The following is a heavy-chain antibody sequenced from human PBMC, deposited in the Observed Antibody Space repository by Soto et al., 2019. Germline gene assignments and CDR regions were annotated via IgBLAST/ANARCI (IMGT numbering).Heavy chain of an antibody. CDR1: GFSFSSYN. D-gene: IGHD7-27*01. Sequence: QVQLLESGGGVVQPGRSLRLSCAASGFSFSSYNMHWVRQAPGKGLEWVTFIWRDGNSQSHADSVKGRFTVSRDNSKNTLYLQMDSLRGEDTAVYYCATDSWGPEVWGQGTSVTVSS. J-gene: IGHJ6*02. CDR3: ATDSWGPEV. CDR2: IWRDGNSQ. V-gene: IGHV3-33*01.